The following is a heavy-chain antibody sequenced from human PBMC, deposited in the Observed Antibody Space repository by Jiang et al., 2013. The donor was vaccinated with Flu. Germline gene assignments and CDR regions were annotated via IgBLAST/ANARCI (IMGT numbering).Heavy chain of an antibody. Sequence: LLKPSETLSLTCAVYGGSFSGYYWSWIRQPPGKGLEWIGEINHSGSTNYNPSLKSRVTISVDTSKNQFSLKLSSVTAADTAVYYCARGVYYGSGYWPVWGQGNPGHRLL. CDR3: ARGVYYGSGYWPV. CDR1: GGSFSGYY. D-gene: IGHD3-10*01. CDR2: INHSGST. V-gene: IGHV4-34*01. J-gene: IGHJ4*02.